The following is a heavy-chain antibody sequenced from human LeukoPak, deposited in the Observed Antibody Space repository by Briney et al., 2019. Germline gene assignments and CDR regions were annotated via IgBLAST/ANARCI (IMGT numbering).Heavy chain of an antibody. V-gene: IGHV1-18*01. J-gene: IGHJ4*02. CDR3: ASEPNGVDY. CDR2: ISAYNGNT. D-gene: IGHD2-8*01. CDR1: GYTFTSYG. Sequence: ASVKVSCKASGYTFTSYGISWVRQAPGQGLEWMGWISAYNGNTNYAQKFQGRVTITADESTSTAYMELSSLRSEDTAVYYCASEPNGVDYWGQGTLVTVSS.